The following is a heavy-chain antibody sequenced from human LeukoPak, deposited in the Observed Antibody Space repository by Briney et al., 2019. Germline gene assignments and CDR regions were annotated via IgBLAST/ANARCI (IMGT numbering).Heavy chain of an antibody. Sequence: SETLSLTCAVYGGSFSGYYWSWIRQPPGKGLEWIGEINHSGSTNYNPSLKSRVTISVDTSKNQFSPKLSSVTAADTAVYYCAGGGMVFDIWGKGTMVTVSS. V-gene: IGHV4-34*01. CDR1: GGSFSGYY. CDR2: INHSGST. J-gene: IGHJ3*02. CDR3: AGGGMVFDI. D-gene: IGHD3-10*01.